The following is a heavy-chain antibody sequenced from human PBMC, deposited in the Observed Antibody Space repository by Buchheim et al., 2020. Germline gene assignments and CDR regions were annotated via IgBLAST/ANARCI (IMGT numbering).Heavy chain of an antibody. D-gene: IGHD3-10*01. V-gene: IGHV3-23*04. J-gene: IGHJ6*02. CDR1: GFTFSNYV. CDR3: AKEGGLVVREGNGMDV. CDR2: ITTGGHAT. Sequence: IQLVESGGGLVKPGGSLRLSCAASGFTFSNYVMSWVRQAPGKGLEWVSAITTGGHATYYADSVKGRFTISRDNSKNTLYLQLNSLRAEDTAVYYCAKEGGLVVREGNGMDVWGQGTT.